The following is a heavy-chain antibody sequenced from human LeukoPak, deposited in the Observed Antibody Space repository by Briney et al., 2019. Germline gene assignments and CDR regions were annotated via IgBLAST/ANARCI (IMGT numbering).Heavy chain of an antibody. D-gene: IGHD3-10*01. CDR3: ARLINYYGSGSSSDY. J-gene: IGHJ4*02. Sequence: SETLSLTCAVYGGPYSGYYWSWIPQPPGEGLEWIGQINHSGSTNYNPSLKSRVTISVGTSRNQFSLKLSSLTAADTAVYYCARLINYYGSGSSSDYWGQGTLVTVSS. CDR1: GGPYSGYY. CDR2: INHSGST. V-gene: IGHV4-34*01.